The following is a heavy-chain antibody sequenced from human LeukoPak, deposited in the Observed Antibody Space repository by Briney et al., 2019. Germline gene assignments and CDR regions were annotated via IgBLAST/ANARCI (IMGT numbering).Heavy chain of an antibody. CDR1: GYSFTNYW. CDR3: ARHGGSLVGPTKFDY. V-gene: IGHV5-51*01. D-gene: IGHD1-26*01. J-gene: IGHJ4*02. CDR2: IYPGDSDT. Sequence: GESLKISCKGSGYSFTNYWIGWVRQMPGKGLEWMGIIYPGDSDTRYSPSFQGQVTISADKSISTAYLQWSSLKASDTAMHYCARHGGSLVGPTKFDYWGQGTLVTVSS.